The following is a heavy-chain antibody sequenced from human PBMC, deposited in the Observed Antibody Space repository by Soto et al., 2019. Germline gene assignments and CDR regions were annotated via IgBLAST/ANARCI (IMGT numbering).Heavy chain of an antibody. Sequence: QLHLVQSGAVVKKPGASVTVSCSASGYPVTAYYMHWVRQAPGRGLEWMGGINPATGAAKYTQTSRGRVTMTRDTSTSTVFMELSGLTSEDTAVFYCARGGGVGVAGSAAFDMWGQGTLVTVSS. CDR1: GYPVTAYY. D-gene: IGHD3-3*01. J-gene: IGHJ3*02. CDR2: INPATGAA. V-gene: IGHV1-2*02. CDR3: ARGGGVGVAGSAAFDM.